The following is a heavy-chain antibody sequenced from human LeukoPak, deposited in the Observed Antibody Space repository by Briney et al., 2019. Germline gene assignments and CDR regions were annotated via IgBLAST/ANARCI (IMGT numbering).Heavy chain of an antibody. CDR1: GFTFSSYG. D-gene: IGHD3-3*01. CDR2: IWYDGSNK. V-gene: IGHV3-33*01. J-gene: IGHJ4*02. CDR3: ARDFSLRSGYFDY. Sequence: GRSLRLSCAASGFTFSSYGMHWVRQAPGKGLEWVAVIWYDGSNKYYADSVKGRFTISRDNSKNTLYLQMNSLRAEDTAVYYCARDFSLRSGYFDYWGQGTLVTVSP.